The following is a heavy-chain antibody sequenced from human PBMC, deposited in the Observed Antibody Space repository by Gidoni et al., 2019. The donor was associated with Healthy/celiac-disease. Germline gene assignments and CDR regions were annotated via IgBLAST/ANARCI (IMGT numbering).Heavy chain of an antibody. CDR1: GVSISSYY. CDR2: IYDSGRT. CDR3: ARAYDSRGNWFDT. J-gene: IGHJ5*02. D-gene: IGHD3-22*01. Sequence: QVHLQESGPGPVKPSDTLSLTCSVSGVSISSYYWNWIRQVPGKGLEWIGYIYDSGRTNYNPSLKSRVTISIDTSRNQFSLKMGSVTAADTAVYYCARAYDSRGNWFDTWGQGTLVTVSS. V-gene: IGHV4-59*07.